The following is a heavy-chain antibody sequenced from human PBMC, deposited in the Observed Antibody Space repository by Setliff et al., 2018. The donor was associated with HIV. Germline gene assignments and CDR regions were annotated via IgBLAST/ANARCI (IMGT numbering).Heavy chain of an antibody. CDR2: ILYDGDKR. CDR1: GFIFSSYA. J-gene: IGHJ4*02. D-gene: IGHD2-21*01. Sequence: PGESLKISCAASGFIFSSYAMHWVRQAPGKGLEWVAVILYDGDKRYYGDSVKGRFTISRDNSKNTLYLQMNSLRAEDTAMYYCTKDLLEYCGGDCYVDYWGQGTLVTSPQ. CDR3: TKDLLEYCGGDCYVDY. V-gene: IGHV3-30*18.